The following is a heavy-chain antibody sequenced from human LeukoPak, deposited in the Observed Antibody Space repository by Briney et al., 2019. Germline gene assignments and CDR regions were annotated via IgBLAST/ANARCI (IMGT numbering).Heavy chain of an antibody. CDR2: IYYSGST. CDR1: GGSVSSYY. Sequence: SETLSLTCTVSGGSVSSYYWSWIRQPPGKGLEWIGYIYYSGSTKYNPSLKSRVSISVDTSKNQFSLKLSSVTAADTAVYYCARGAGAGYNLQPFDYWGQGTLVTVSS. D-gene: IGHD5-24*01. V-gene: IGHV4-59*08. J-gene: IGHJ4*02. CDR3: ARGAGAGYNLQPFDY.